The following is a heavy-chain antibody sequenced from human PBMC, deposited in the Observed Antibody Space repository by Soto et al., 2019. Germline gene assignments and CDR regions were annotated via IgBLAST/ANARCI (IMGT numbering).Heavy chain of an antibody. CDR2: ISYDGSNK. V-gene: IGHV3-30*18. J-gene: IGHJ3*02. Sequence: GGSLRLSCAASGFTFSSYGMHWVRQAPGKGLEWVAVISYDGSNKYYADSVKGRFTISRDNSKNTLYLQMNSLRAEDTAVYYCAKSMLRGPRKDCAFDIWGQGTMVTVSS. CDR1: GFTFSSYG. CDR3: AKSMLRGPRKDCAFDI. D-gene: IGHD3-10*01.